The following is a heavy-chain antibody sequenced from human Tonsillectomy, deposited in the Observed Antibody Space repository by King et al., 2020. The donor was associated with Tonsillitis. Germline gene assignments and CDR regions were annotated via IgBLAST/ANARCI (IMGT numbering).Heavy chain of an antibody. V-gene: IGHV1-46*03. CDR3: ARAEILWTPHYDY. CDR2: IDPSSGST. CDR1: GYIFTSYY. D-gene: IGHD3/OR15-3a*01. Sequence: VQLVESGAEVKKPGASVKVSCKASGYIFTSYYMHWVRQAPGQGLEWMEIIDPSSGSTSYAHELQGRVTVTRDTSTSTVYLELSSLRSEDTAVYYCARAEILWTPHYDYWGQGTLVTVSS. J-gene: IGHJ4*02.